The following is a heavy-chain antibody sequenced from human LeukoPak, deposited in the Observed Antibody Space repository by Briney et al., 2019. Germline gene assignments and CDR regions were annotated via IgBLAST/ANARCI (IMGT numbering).Heavy chain of an antibody. CDR3: ARGGDYGDYVFHY. CDR2: IYHSGST. CDR1: GDSISSSNYY. V-gene: IGHV4-39*07. D-gene: IGHD4-17*01. Sequence: SETLSLTCTVSGDSISSSNYYWTWIRQPPGKGLEWIGEIYHSGSTNYNPSLKSRVTISVDTSKNQFSLKLYSVTAADTAVYYCARGGDYGDYVFHYWGQGTLVTVSS. J-gene: IGHJ4*02.